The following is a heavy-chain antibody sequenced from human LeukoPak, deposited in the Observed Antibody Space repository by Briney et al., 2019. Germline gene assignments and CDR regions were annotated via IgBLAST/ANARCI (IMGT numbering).Heavy chain of an antibody. Sequence: PSETLSLTCTVSGGSISSYYWSWIRQPPGKGLEWIGYIYYGGSTNYNPSLKSRVTISVDTSKNQFSLKLSSVTAADTAVYYCARSTMHYYYGMDVWGQGTTVTVSS. CDR1: GGSISSYY. J-gene: IGHJ6*02. D-gene: IGHD5/OR15-5a*01. CDR2: IYYGGST. V-gene: IGHV4-59*01. CDR3: ARSTMHYYYGMDV.